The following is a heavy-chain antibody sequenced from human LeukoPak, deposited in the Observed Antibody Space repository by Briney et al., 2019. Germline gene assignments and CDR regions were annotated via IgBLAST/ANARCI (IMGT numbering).Heavy chain of an antibody. CDR1: GGSISSSNW. J-gene: IGHJ4*02. CDR2: IYYSGST. D-gene: IGHD4-17*01. Sequence: SGTLSLTCAVSGGSISSSNWWSWVRQPPGKGLEWIGYIYYSGSTYYNPSLKSRVTISVDTSKNQFSLKLSSVTAADTAVYYCARAYDYGDPLGDYWGQGTLVTVSS. V-gene: IGHV4-4*02. CDR3: ARAYDYGDPLGDY.